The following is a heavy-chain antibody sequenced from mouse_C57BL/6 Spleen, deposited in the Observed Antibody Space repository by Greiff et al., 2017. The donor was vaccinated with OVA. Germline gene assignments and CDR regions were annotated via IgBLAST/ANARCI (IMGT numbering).Heavy chain of an antibody. V-gene: IGHV1-15*01. J-gene: IGHJ4*01. CDR1: GYTFTDYE. CDR3: TRMGDYAMDY. CDR2: IDPETGGT. Sequence: QVQLKQSGAELVRPGASVTLSCKASGYTFTDYEMHWVKQTPVHGLEWIGAIDPETGGTAYNQKFKGKAILTADKSSSTAYMELRSLTSEDSAVYYCTRMGDYAMDYWGQGTSVTVSS.